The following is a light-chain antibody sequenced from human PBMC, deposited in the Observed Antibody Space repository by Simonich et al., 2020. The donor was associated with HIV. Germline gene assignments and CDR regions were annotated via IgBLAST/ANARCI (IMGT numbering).Light chain of an antibody. V-gene: IGLV1-40*01. CDR1: SSNIGAGYD. J-gene: IGLJ2*01. CDR3: SSYVGSNNFEV. CDR2: GNS. Sequence: QSVLTQPPLVSGAPGQRVTISCTGSSSNIGAGYDVHWYHQLPGTAPKLLIYGNSIRPSGVPDRFSGSKSGNTASLTVSGLQAEDEADYYCSSYVGSNNFEVFGGGTKLTVL.